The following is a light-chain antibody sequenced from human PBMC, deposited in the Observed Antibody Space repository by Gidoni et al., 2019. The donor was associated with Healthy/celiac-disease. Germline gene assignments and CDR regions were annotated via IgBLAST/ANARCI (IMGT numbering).Light chain of an antibody. CDR1: QSVSSSY. V-gene: IGKV3-20*01. J-gene: IGKJ2*04. CDR3: QQYGSSSCS. Sequence: EIVLTQSTGTLSLSPGERATLSCRASQSVSSSYLAWYQQKPGQAPRLLIYGASSRATGIPDRFSGSGSGTDFTLTSSRLEPEDFAVYYCQQYGSSSCSFGQGTKLEIK. CDR2: GAS.